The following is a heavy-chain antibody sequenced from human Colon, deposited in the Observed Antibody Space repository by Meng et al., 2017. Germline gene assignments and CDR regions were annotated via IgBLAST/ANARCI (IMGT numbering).Heavy chain of an antibody. D-gene: IGHD1-26*01. CDR2: ISSDGSNT. Sequence: ESRGRPIQPGDPPRTSCDASRSPVIVSWSPWVHQPPWEGLVSVSRISSDGSNTIYEDSVQGRITISRDNTKNTLSLQMNSVRAEDTSDYYCAAFRSGKIDYWGQGTLVTVSS. V-gene: IGHV3-74*01. CDR1: RSPVIVSW. J-gene: IGHJ4*02. CDR3: AAFRSGKIDY.